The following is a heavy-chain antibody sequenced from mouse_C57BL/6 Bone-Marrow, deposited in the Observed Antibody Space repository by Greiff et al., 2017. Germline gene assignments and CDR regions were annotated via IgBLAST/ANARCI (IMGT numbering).Heavy chain of an antibody. CDR1: GFTFSSYG. CDR3: ARRLLTGSY. Sequence: EVQVVESGGDLVKPGGSLKLSCAASGFTFSSYGMSWVRQTPDKRLEWVATISSGGSYTYYPDSVKGRFTISRDNAKNTLYLQMSSLKSEDAAMYYCARRLLTGSYWGQGTLVTVSA. J-gene: IGHJ3*01. CDR2: ISSGGSYT. V-gene: IGHV5-6*01. D-gene: IGHD4-1*01.